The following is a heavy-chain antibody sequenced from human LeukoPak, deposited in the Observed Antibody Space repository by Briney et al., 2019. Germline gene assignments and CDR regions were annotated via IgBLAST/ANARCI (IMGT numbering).Heavy chain of an antibody. V-gene: IGHV1-2*02. CDR3: ARVDTDRYYFDY. CDR1: GYTFTDYY. CDR2: INPNSGGT. D-gene: IGHD5-18*01. J-gene: IGHJ4*02. Sequence: GASVKVSCKTSGYTFTDYYIHWVRQAPGQGLEWMGWINPNSGGTNYAQKFQGRVTMTRDTSISTAYMELSRLRSDDTAVYYCARVDTDRYYFDYWGQGTLVTVSS.